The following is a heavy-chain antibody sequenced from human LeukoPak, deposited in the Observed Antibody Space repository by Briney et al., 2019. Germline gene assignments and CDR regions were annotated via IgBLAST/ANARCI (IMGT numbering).Heavy chain of an antibody. CDR1: GFTFSNCG. V-gene: IGHV3-33*01. CDR3: ASLSSTVYGDPDY. D-gene: IGHD4-17*01. J-gene: IGHJ4*02. CDR2: IWYDGSHK. Sequence: GGSLRLSCAASGFTFSNCGMHWLRQAPGKGLEGVAVIWYDGSHKYYADSAKGRFTISRDNSKKTLYLQLNSLRAEDTAVYYCASLSSTVYGDPDYWGQGTLVTVSS.